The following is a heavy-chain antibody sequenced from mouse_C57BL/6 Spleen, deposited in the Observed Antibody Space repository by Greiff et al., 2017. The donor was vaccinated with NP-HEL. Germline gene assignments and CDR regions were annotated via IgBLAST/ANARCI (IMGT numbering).Heavy chain of an antibody. Sequence: VQLQQPGAELVKPGASVKVSCKASGYTFTSYWTHWVKQGPGQGLEWIGKIHTSDSDTNYNQTVKGQVTFTVDNASNTAFLQLSSVTSEDSAVYYGAIFSDHWGQGTTLTVSS. CDR1: GYTFTSYW. CDR3: AIFSDH. V-gene: IGHV1-74*01. CDR2: IHTSDSDT. J-gene: IGHJ2*01.